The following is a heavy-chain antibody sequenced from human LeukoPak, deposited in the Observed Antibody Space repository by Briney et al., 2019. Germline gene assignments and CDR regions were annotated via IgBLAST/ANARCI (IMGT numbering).Heavy chain of an antibody. CDR3: VRYYDSSGLRWFDP. V-gene: IGHV1-8*01. J-gene: IGHJ5*02. CDR2: MNPNNGNT. Sequence: ATVKVSCKASGYTFTSYDINWVRQAPGQGLEWMGWMNPNNGNTGYAQKFQGRVTMTRNTSISTAYMELSSLRSEDTAVYYCVRYYDSSGLRWFDPWGQGTLVTVSS. D-gene: IGHD3-22*01. CDR1: GYTFTSYD.